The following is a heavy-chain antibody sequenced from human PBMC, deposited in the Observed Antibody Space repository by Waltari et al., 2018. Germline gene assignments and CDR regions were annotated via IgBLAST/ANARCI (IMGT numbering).Heavy chain of an antibody. Sequence: QVQLVQSGAEVKKPGSSVKVSCKASGGTFSSYAITWVRQAPGQGLEWMGRIIPIFGTANYAQKFQGRVTMTTDTSTSTAYMELRSLRSDDTAVYYCARVAVPSGWYDYWGQGTLVTVSS. D-gene: IGHD6-19*01. CDR1: GGTFSSYA. J-gene: IGHJ4*02. CDR2: IIPIFGTA. CDR3: ARVAVPSGWYDY. V-gene: IGHV1-69*05.